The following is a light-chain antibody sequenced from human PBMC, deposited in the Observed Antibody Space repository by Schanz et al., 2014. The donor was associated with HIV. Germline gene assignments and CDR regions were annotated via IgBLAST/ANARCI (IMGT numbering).Light chain of an antibody. CDR2: GAS. Sequence: EIVMTQSPATLSVSPGETANLSCRASQSVRSNLAWYQQKGGQVPRLLIHGASTRATGIPARFSGSGSGTEFTLTISRLEPEDFAVYYCQQYGSSPLTFGGGTKVEIK. J-gene: IGKJ4*01. CDR3: QQYGSSPLT. CDR1: QSVRSN. V-gene: IGKV3-15*01.